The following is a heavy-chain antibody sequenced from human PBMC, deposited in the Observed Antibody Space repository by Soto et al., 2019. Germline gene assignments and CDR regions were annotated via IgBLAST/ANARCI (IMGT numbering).Heavy chain of an antibody. CDR2: INHSGST. CDR3: ARSGPLLRYFDWLLSPRGTMDV. V-gene: IGHV4-34*01. D-gene: IGHD3-9*01. CDR1: GGSFSGYY. J-gene: IGHJ6*02. Sequence: SETLSLTCAVYGGSFSGYYWSWIRQPPGKGLEWIGEINHSGSTNYNPSLKSRVTMSVDTSKNQFSLKLSSVTAADTAVYYCARSGPLLRYFDWLLSPRGTMDVWGQGTTVTVSS.